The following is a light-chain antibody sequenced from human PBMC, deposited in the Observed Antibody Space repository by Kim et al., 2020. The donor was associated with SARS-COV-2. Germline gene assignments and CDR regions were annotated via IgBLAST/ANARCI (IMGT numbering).Light chain of an antibody. CDR1: SSDVGGYNY. CDR3: SSYTSNSTLV. V-gene: IGLV2-14*01. J-gene: IGLJ3*02. Sequence: QSALTQPASVSASPGQSITISCTGASSDVGGYNYVSWYQQPPGKAPKLMIYDVSKRPSGVSNRFSGSKSGNTASLTISRLQAEDEADYYCSSYTSNSTLVFGGGTKLTVL. CDR2: DVS.